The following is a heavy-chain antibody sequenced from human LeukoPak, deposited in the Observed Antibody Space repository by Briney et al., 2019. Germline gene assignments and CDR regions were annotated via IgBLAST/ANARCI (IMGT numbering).Heavy chain of an antibody. CDR1: GFTFSSYG. D-gene: IGHD3-9*01. CDR2: ISYDGSNK. J-gene: IGHJ4*02. Sequence: PGRSLRLSCAASGFTFSSYGMHWVRQAPGKGLEWVAVISYDGSNKYYADSVKGRFTISRDNSKNTLYLQTNSLRAEDTAVYYCAKDHRVRYDILTGHDYWGQGTLVTVSS. CDR3: AKDHRVRYDILTGHDY. V-gene: IGHV3-30*18.